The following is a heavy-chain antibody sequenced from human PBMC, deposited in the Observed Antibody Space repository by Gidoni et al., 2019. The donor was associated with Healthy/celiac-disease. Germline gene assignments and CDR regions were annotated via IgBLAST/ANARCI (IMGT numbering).Heavy chain of an antibody. CDR1: GGSLSSSSYY. V-gene: IGHV4-39*01. CDR3: ATTVIYDSSGYYYADAFDI. D-gene: IGHD3-22*01. J-gene: IGHJ3*02. Sequence: QLQLQESGPGLVKPSETLSLTCTVSGGSLSSSSYYWGWIRQPPGKGLEWIGSIYYSGSTYYNPSLKSRVTISVDTSKNQFSLKLSSVTAADTAVYYCATTVIYDSSGYYYADAFDIWGQGTMVTVSS. CDR2: IYYSGST.